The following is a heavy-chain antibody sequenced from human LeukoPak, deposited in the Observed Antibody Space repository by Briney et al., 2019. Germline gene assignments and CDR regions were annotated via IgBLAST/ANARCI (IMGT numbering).Heavy chain of an antibody. CDR2: INAGNGNT. CDR3: ARSGTTGWLIDY. D-gene: IGHD1-1*01. CDR1: GYTFTSYA. Sequence: ASVKVSCKAPGYTFTSYAMHWVRQAPGQRLEWMGWINAGNGNTKYSQKFQGRVTITRDTSASTAYMELSSLRSEDTAVYYCARSGTTGWLIDYWGQGTLVTVSS. J-gene: IGHJ4*02. V-gene: IGHV1-3*01.